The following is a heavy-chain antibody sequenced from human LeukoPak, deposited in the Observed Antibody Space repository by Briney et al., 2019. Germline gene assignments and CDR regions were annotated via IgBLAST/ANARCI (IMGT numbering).Heavy chain of an antibody. J-gene: IGHJ4*02. CDR2: ISGSGSSI. CDR3: AREFVDSSFDF. Sequence: PGGSLRLSCAASGFTFDDYAMHWVRQAPGKGLEWVSAISGSGSSIYYADSVKGRFTISRDNAKNSLYLQMNSLRAEDTAVYYCAREFVDSSFDFWGQGTLVTVSS. CDR1: GFTFDDYA. D-gene: IGHD3-22*01. V-gene: IGHV3-21*01.